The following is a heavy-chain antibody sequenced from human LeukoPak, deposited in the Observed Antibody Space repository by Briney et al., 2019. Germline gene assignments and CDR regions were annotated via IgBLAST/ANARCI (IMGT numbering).Heavy chain of an antibody. CDR2: ISGSGGST. CDR3: AKSPSYYYYYYMDV. V-gene: IGHV3-23*01. Sequence: GGSLRLTCAASAFTFSSYAMSWVRQAPEKGLEWVSSISGSGGSTYYADSVKGRFTISRDNSKNTLYLQMNSLRADDTAVYFCAKSPSYYYYYYMDVWSKGTTVTVSS. J-gene: IGHJ6*03. CDR1: AFTFSSYA.